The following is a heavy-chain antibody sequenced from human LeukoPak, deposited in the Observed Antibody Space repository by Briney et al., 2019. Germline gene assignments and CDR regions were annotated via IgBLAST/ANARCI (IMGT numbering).Heavy chain of an antibody. V-gene: IGHV4-39*07. D-gene: IGHD3-22*01. CDR2: IYYSGST. CDR3: ARDRGGPYYYDSSGHFDY. Sequence: ASETLSLTCTVSGGSISSSSYYRSWIRQPPGKGLEWIGSIYYSGSTYYNPSLKSRVTISVDTSKNQFSLKLSSVTAADTAVYYCARDRGGPYYYDSSGHFDYWGQGTLVTVSS. J-gene: IGHJ4*02. CDR1: GGSISSSSYY.